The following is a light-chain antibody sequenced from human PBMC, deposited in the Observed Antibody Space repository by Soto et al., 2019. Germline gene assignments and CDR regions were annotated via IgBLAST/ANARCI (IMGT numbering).Light chain of an antibody. CDR2: DAS. Sequence: DIQMTQSPSTLSASVGDRVTITCRASQSISSWLAWYQQKLGRAPRLLIYDASSLESGVPSRFSGSGSGTDFTLTISSLQPEDFATYYCQQSNSFPWTFGQGTKVDIK. CDR3: QQSNSFPWT. J-gene: IGKJ1*01. CDR1: QSISSW. V-gene: IGKV1-5*01.